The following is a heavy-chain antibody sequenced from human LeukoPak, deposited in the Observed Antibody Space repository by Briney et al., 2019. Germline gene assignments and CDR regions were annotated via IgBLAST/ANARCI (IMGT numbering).Heavy chain of an antibody. J-gene: IGHJ4*02. CDR3: SRHINCYYCSGYLPFDY. CDR2: INHSGSN. Sequence: SETLSLTCAVYGGSFSSYYWSWIRQPPGKGLEWIGEINHSGSNNYNPSVKSQVTISVDTSKNQFSLKLSSVTAAGTAVYYFSRHINCYYCSGYLPFDYWGQGTLVTVS. CDR1: GGSFSSYY. V-gene: IGHV4-34*01. D-gene: IGHD3-22*01.